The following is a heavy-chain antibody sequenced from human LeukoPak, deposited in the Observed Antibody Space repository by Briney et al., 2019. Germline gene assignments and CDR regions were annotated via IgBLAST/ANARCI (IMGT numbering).Heavy chain of an antibody. CDR2: IYSGGNT. CDR3: ARCDSSSWYGIDF. Sequence: GGSLRLSCAASGFTVSSNYMGWVRQAPGKGLKWVSVIYSGGNTYYADSVKGRFTISRDNSRNTMDLQMNSLRAEDTAVHYCARCDSSSWYGIDFWGQGTLVTVSS. J-gene: IGHJ4*02. D-gene: IGHD6-13*01. V-gene: IGHV3-53*01. CDR1: GFTVSSNY.